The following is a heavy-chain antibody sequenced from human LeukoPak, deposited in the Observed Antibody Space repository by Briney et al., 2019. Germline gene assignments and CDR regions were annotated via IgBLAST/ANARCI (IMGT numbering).Heavy chain of an antibody. V-gene: IGHV1-8*01. CDR3: ARAHSMVRGVIVRAPAPGY. D-gene: IGHD3-10*01. J-gene: IGHJ4*02. CDR2: MNPNSGNT. CDR1: GYTFTSYD. Sequence: ASVKVSCKASGYTFTSYDINWVRQATGQGLEWMGWMNPNSGNTGYAQKFQGRVTMTRNTSISTAYMKLSSLRSEDTAVYYCARAHSMVRGVIVRAPAPGYWGQGTLVTVSS.